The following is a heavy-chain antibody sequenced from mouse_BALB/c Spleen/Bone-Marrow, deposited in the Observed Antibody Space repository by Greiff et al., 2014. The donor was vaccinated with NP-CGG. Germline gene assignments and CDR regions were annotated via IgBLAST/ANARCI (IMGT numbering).Heavy chain of an antibody. J-gene: IGHJ2*01. V-gene: IGHV1-82*01. D-gene: IGHD1-1*01. Sequence: QVTLKESGPELVKPGASVKISCKASGYAFSSSWMNWVKQRPGQGLEWIGRIYPGDGDTSYNGKFKGKATLTADKSSSTAYMQLSSLTSVDSAVYFCARNSYYGSSYNYFDYWGQGTTLTVSS. CDR2: IYPGDGDT. CDR3: ARNSYYGSSYNYFDY. CDR1: GYAFSSSW.